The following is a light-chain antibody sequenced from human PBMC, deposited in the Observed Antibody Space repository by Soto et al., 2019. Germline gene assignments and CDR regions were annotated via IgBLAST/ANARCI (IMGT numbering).Light chain of an antibody. CDR1: QSVSNY. J-gene: IGKJ1*01. CDR2: AAS. V-gene: IGKV3-20*01. Sequence: IVLTQSPATLSLSPGERVTLSCRASQSVSNYLAWYQQKPGQAPRLLVSAASNRATGIPARFSGSGSGTDFTLTISRLEPEDFAVYYCQQYGSSGTFGQGTKVDIK. CDR3: QQYGSSGT.